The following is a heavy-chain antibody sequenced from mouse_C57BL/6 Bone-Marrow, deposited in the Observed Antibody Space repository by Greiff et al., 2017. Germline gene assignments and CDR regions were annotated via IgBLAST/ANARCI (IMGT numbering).Heavy chain of an antibody. CDR2: IWGVGST. CDR1: GFSLTSYG. V-gene: IGHV2-6*01. D-gene: IGHD2-5*01. J-gene: IGHJ1*03. Sequence: VQRVESGPGLVAPSQSLSITCTVSGFSLTSYGVDWVRQSPGKGLEWLGVIWGVGSTNYNSALKSRLSISKDNSKSQVFLKMNSLQTDDTAMYYCARSYSNWYFDVWGTGTTVTVSS. CDR3: ARSYSNWYFDV.